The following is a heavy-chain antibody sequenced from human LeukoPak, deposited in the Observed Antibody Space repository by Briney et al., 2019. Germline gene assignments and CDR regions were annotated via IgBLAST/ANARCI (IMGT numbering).Heavy chain of an antibody. CDR2: MHHSGST. V-gene: IGHV4-59*08. Sequence: SETLSLTCTVSGGSIRSYYWSWIRQPPGKGLEWIGYMHHSGSTKHNPYLKSRVTISVATSKSQFSLKLSSVTAADTAVYYCARHAAVEGSSGWSPLWWFDPWGQGTLVTVSS. CDR1: GGSIRSYY. J-gene: IGHJ5*02. D-gene: IGHD6-19*01. CDR3: ARHAAVEGSSGWSPLWWFDP.